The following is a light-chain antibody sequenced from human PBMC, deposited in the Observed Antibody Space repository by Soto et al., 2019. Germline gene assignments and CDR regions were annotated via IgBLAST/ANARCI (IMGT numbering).Light chain of an antibody. CDR2: GAS. CDR1: QTVDNSY. Sequence: EIVLTQSPGTLSLSPGQSATLSCRASQTVDNSYVGWHQKKPGQAPTLLIHGASNRAAGIPDRFSGSGSGTDFTLTISRLEPEDFAVFHCQQYGSSPCTFGQGTKLEI. J-gene: IGKJ2*02. V-gene: IGKV3-20*01. CDR3: QQYGSSPCT.